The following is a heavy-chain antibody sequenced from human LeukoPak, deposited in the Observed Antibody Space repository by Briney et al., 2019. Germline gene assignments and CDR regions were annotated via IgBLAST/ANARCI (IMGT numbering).Heavy chain of an antibody. J-gene: IGHJ4*02. CDR3: AKTPNYYDSSGYYRMYYFDY. D-gene: IGHD3-22*01. V-gene: IGHV3-21*04. Sequence: PGGSLRLSCAASGFTFSSYSMNWVRQAPGKGLEWVSSISSSSSYIYYADSVKGRFTISRDNAKNSLYLQMNSLRAEDTAVYYCAKTPNYYDSSGYYRMYYFDYWGQGTLVTVSS. CDR1: GFTFSSYS. CDR2: ISSSSSYI.